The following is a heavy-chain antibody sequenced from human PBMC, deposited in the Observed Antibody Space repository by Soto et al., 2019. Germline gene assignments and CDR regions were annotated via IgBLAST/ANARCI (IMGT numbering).Heavy chain of an antibody. CDR3: AGEKVGTTGIDF. CDR2: MNPNSGNT. V-gene: IGHV1-8*01. D-gene: IGHD1-26*01. CDR1: GYTFTGYD. J-gene: IGHJ4*02. Sequence: QAQLVQSGAEVKKPGASVKVSCKASGYTFTGYDINWVRQATGQGREWMGWMNPNSGNTGYAQNFQGRVPMTRDNSITTAYMELTSLRDDDSAVYYCAGEKVGTTGIDFWGQGTLVTVSS.